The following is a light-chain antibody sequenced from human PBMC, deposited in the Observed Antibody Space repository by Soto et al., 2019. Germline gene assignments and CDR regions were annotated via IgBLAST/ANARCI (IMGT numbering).Light chain of an antibody. Sequence: QSALTQPRSVSGSPGQSVTISCSGTSGDVGGYNFVSWYQQHPGKAPTLVIFDVSQRPSGVPDRFSGSKSGSTASLTISGLQADDEADYYCCSYGGSYTGVFGGGTKLTVL. CDR3: CSYGGSYTGV. CDR1: SGDVGGYNF. J-gene: IGLJ3*02. V-gene: IGLV2-11*01. CDR2: DVS.